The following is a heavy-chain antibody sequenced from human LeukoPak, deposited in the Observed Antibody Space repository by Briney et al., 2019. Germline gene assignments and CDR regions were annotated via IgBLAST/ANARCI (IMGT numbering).Heavy chain of an antibody. CDR2: ISGSGGST. Sequence: PGGSLRLSCAASGFTVSTDHMSWVRQAPGKGLEWVSAISGSGGSTYYADSVKGRFTISRDNSKNTLYLQMNSLRAEDTAVYYCAKDVRGQQLDRGGWGQGTLVTVSS. V-gene: IGHV3-23*01. CDR3: AKDVRGQQLDRGG. CDR1: GFTVSTDH. J-gene: IGHJ4*02. D-gene: IGHD6-13*01.